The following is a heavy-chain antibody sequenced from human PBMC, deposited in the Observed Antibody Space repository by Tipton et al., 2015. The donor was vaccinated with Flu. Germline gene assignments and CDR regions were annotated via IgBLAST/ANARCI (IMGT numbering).Heavy chain of an antibody. D-gene: IGHD3-22*01. CDR1: GYSISSGYY. J-gene: IGHJ4*02. Sequence: TLSLTCTVSGYSISSGYYWGWIRQSPGKGLEWIGNIYHSGRTYYNPSLKSRVTISVDPSKNQFSLKLSSVTAADTALYYCAGNNSYVSSGYYYSLDYWGQGTLVTVSS. CDR3: AGNNSYVSSGYYYSLDY. CDR2: IYHSGRT. V-gene: IGHV4-38-2*02.